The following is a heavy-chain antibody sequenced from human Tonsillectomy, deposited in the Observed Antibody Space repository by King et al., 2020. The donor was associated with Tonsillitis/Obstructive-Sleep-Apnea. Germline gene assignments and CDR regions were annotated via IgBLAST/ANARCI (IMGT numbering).Heavy chain of an antibody. D-gene: IGHD3-10*02. CDR1: GYRFTSYW. V-gene: IGHV5-51*01. CDR2: IYPGDSDT. J-gene: IGHJ5*02. CDR3: AGEDGQGVIPNWFDP. Sequence: QLVQSGAEVKKPGESLKISCKGSGYRFTSYWIGWVRQMPGKGLEWMGIIYPGDSDTRYSPSFQGQVTISPDNSISTAYLQWSNLKASDTAMYYCAGEDGQGVIPNWFDPWGQGTLVTVSS.